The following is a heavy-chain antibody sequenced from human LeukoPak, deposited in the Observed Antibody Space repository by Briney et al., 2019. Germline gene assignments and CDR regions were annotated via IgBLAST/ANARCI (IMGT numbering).Heavy chain of an antibody. J-gene: IGHJ4*02. Sequence: GGSLRLSCAVSGFTFSSYEMNWVRQAPGKGLEWVSYISSSGRTIYNADSVKGRFTISRDNAKNSLYLQMNSLRAEDTAVYYCARDTEERRYFDYWGQGTLVTVSS. D-gene: IGHD1-1*01. CDR3: ARDTEERRYFDY. CDR1: GFTFSSYE. CDR2: ISSSGRTI. V-gene: IGHV3-48*03.